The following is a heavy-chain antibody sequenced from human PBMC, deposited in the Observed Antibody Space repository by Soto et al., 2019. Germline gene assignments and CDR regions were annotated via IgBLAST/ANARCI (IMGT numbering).Heavy chain of an antibody. D-gene: IGHD3-3*01. V-gene: IGHV3-49*03. J-gene: IGHJ4*02. CDR3: TRSLYDFWSDSIPFDY. CDR2: IRSKAYGGTT. Sequence: PGGSLRLSCTASGFTFCDYAMSWFRQAPGKGLEWVGFIRSKAYGGTTEYAASVKGRFTISRDDSKSIAYLQMNSLKTEDTAVYYCTRSLYDFWSDSIPFDYWGQGTLVTVSS. CDR1: GFTFCDYA.